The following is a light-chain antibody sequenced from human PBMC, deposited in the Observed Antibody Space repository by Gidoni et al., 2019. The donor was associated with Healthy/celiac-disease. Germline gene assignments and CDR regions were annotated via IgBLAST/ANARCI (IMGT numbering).Light chain of an antibody. Sequence: DIHMTQSPSSLSASVGDRVTITCRASQSISSYLNWYQQKPGTAPKLLIYAASSLQSGVPSRFSGSGSGTDFTLTISSLQPEDVATYYCQQSYSTPWTFGQGTKVEMK. V-gene: IGKV1-39*01. CDR1: QSISSY. CDR3: QQSYSTPWT. CDR2: AAS. J-gene: IGKJ1*01.